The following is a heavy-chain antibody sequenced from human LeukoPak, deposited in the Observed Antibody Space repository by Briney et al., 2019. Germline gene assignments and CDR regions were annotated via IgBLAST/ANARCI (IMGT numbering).Heavy chain of an antibody. V-gene: IGHV1-46*01. D-gene: IGHD3-22*01. CDR1: GGTFSSYA. CDR2: INPSGGST. J-gene: IGHJ4*02. CDR3: ARSPAYYYDSSGSAPDY. Sequence: ASVKVSCKASGGTFSSYAISWVRQAPGQGLEWMGIINPSGGSTSYAQKFQGRVTMTRDTSTSTVYMELSSLRSEDTAVYYCARSPAYYYDSSGSAPDYWGQGTLVTVSS.